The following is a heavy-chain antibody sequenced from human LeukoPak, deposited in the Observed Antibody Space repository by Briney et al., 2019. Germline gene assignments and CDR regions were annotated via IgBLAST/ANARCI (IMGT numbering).Heavy chain of an antibody. V-gene: IGHV4-59*08. D-gene: IGHD2-2*01. Sequence: PSETLSLTCSVSGGSISSYYWSWIRQPPGKGLEWIGYIYNSGSTNYKSPLRSRVTMSGDTSKNQFSLKLSSVTAADTAVYYCARYHVLNRGVNWFDPWGQGTLVTVSS. CDR2: IYNSGST. CDR3: ARYHVLNRGVNWFDP. J-gene: IGHJ5*02. CDR1: GGSISSYY.